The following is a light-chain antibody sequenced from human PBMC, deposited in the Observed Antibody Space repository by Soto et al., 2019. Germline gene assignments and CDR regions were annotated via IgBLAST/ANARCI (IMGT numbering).Light chain of an antibody. J-gene: IGKJ4*01. CDR2: GAS. V-gene: IGKV3-20*01. CDR1: QSVSSTF. CDR3: QQYANSRLT. Sequence: EIVLTQSPGTLSLSPGEGATLSCRASQSVSSTFLTWYQQKPGQAPRLLIYGASSRATGIPYRFSGSGSGTDFTLTISRLEPEDFAVYYCQQYANSRLTFGGGTKVEIK.